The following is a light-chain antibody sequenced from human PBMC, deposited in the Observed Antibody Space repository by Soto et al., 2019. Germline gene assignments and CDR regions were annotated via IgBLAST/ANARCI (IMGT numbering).Light chain of an antibody. CDR1: SSNIGAGYD. V-gene: IGLV1-40*01. CDR2: NNN. J-gene: IGLJ1*01. CDR3: SSYTSRSTPYV. Sequence: QSVLTQPPSVSGAPGQRVTISCTGSSSNIGAGYDVHWYQQLPGTAPKLLIYNNNNRPSGVPDRFSGSKSGTSASLAITGLQAEDEADYYCSSYTSRSTPYVFGTGTKLTVL.